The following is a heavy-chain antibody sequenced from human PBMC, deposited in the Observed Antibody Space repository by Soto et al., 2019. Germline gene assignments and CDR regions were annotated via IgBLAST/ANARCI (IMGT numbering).Heavy chain of an antibody. CDR3: ARGLITDDAFDI. Sequence: PSETLSLTCTVSGGSISSGDYYWSWIRQPPGKGLEWIGYIYYSGSTYYNPSLKSRVTISVDTSKNQFSLKLSSVTAADTAVSYCARGLITDDAFDIWGQGTMVTVSS. CDR2: IYYSGST. J-gene: IGHJ3*02. V-gene: IGHV4-30-4*01. D-gene: IGHD3-22*01. CDR1: GGSISSGDYY.